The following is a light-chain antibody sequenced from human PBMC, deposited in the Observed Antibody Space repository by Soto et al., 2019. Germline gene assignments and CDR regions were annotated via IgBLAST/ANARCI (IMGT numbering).Light chain of an antibody. V-gene: IGKV3-11*01. J-gene: IGKJ1*01. CDR2: DAS. CDR1: QSVSSY. CDR3: QQRSNWPVT. Sequence: EMVWTQSPATQSLSPGERATLSCRASQSVSSYLAWYQQKPGQAPRLLIYDASSRATGIPARFSGSGSGTDFTLTLSSLEPEDFAVYYCQQRSNWPVTFGQGTKVDIK.